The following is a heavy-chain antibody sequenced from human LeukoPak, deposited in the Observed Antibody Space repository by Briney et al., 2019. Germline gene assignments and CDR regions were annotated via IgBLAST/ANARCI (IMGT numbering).Heavy chain of an antibody. V-gene: IGHV1-24*01. D-gene: IGHD3-22*01. CDR3: ALYYYDSSGYYTPYYFDY. Sequence: ASVKVSCKVSGYTLTELSMHWVRPAPGKGLEWMGGFDPEDGETIYAQKFQGRVTMTEDTSTDTAYMELSSLRSEDTAVYYCALYYYDSSGYYTPYYFDYWGQGTLVTVSS. CDR1: GYTLTELS. CDR2: FDPEDGET. J-gene: IGHJ4*02.